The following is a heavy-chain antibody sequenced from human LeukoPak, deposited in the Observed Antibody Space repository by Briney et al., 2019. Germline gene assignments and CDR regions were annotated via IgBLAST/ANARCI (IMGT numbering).Heavy chain of an antibody. CDR3: AKSAPEYYDFWSGADY. CDR2: ISYDGSNK. Sequence: GGSLRLSCAASGFTSSSYGMHWVRQAPGKGLEWVAVISYDGSNKYYADSVKGRFTISRDNSKNTLYLQMNSLRAEDTAVYYCAKSAPEYYDFWSGADYWGQGTLVTVSS. D-gene: IGHD3-3*01. CDR1: GFTSSSYG. J-gene: IGHJ4*02. V-gene: IGHV3-30*18.